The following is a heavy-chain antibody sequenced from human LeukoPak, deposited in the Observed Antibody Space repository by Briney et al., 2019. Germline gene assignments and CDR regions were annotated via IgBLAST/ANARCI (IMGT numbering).Heavy chain of an antibody. CDR2: ISAYNGNT. Sequence: ASVKVSCKASGYTFTSYGISWVRQAPGQGLEWMGWISAYNGNTNYAQKLQGRVTMTTDTSTSTAYMELRSLRSDDTAVYYCARVPGIAAAGTGNWFDPWGQGTLVTVSS. CDR3: ARVPGIAAAGTGNWFDP. CDR1: GYTFTSYG. V-gene: IGHV1-18*01. J-gene: IGHJ5*02. D-gene: IGHD6-13*01.